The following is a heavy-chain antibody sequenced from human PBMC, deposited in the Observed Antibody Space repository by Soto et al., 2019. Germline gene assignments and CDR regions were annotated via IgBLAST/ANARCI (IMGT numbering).Heavy chain of an antibody. CDR2: ISGSGGST. CDR3: AKDLISDSGYELYNWFDP. D-gene: IGHD5-12*01. CDR1: GFTFSSYA. V-gene: IGHV3-23*01. J-gene: IGHJ5*02. Sequence: GGSLRLSCAASGFTFSSYAMSWVRQAPGKGLEWVSAISGSGGSTYYADSVKGRFTISRDNSKNTLYLQMNSLRAEDTAVYYCAKDLISDSGYELYNWFDPWGEGPLVTVSS.